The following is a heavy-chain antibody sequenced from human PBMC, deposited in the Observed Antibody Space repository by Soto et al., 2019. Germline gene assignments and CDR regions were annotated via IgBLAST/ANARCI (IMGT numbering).Heavy chain of an antibody. V-gene: IGHV3-15*01. CDR3: AALGKGASAAY. J-gene: IGHJ4*02. D-gene: IGHD6-25*01. Sequence: EVQLGESGGRLIKPGGSLRLSCATSGFAFNNAWMNWVRQAPGKGLEWVGLIKSETDGGATDYAAPVKGRFSISTDDSKNTMYLPMNSLRIEDTAVYYCAALGKGASAAYWGQGSLVTVSS. CDR1: GFAFNNAW. CDR2: IKSETDGGAT.